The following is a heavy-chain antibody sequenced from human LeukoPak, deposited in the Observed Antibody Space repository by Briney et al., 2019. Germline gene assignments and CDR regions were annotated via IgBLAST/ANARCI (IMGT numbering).Heavy chain of an antibody. D-gene: IGHD3-10*01. CDR1: GYSISSGYY. CDR2: IYHSGST. Sequence: SETLSPTCTVSGYSISSGYYWGWIRQPPGKGLEWIGSIYHSGSTYYNPSLKSRVTISVDTSKNQFSLKLSSVTAADTAVYYCASSPMSITMVRGPPHVWGQGTLVTVSS. J-gene: IGHJ4*02. CDR3: ASSPMSITMVRGPPHV. V-gene: IGHV4-38-2*02.